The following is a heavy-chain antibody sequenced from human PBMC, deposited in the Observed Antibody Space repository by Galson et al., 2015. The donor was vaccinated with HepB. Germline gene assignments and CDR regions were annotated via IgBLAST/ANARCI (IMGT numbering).Heavy chain of an antibody. Sequence: SLRLSCAASGFIFTNYGMAWVRQAPGKGLEWVSHLNSGGKTEDAESVKGRFTISRDSSKRTLYLQMKSLRVEDTTIYYCARWRGAQSEFDHWGQGTLVTVSS. CDR3: ARWRGAQSEFDH. CDR1: GFIFTNYG. V-gene: IGHV3-23*01. CDR2: LNSGGKT. J-gene: IGHJ4*02. D-gene: IGHD3-3*01.